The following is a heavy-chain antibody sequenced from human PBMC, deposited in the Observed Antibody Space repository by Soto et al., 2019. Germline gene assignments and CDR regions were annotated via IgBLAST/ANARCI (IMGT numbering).Heavy chain of an antibody. D-gene: IGHD3-10*01. CDR1: GGSISSSSYY. Sequence: PSETLSLTCTVSGGSISSSSYYWGWIRQPPGKGLEWIGEINQSGSTNYNPSLKSRVSISVDTSTNQLSLKLSSVTAADTAVYYCVRQGIGALHGLVDVWGQGTTVTVSS. CDR2: INQSGST. J-gene: IGHJ6*02. V-gene: IGHV4-39*01. CDR3: VRQGIGALHGLVDV.